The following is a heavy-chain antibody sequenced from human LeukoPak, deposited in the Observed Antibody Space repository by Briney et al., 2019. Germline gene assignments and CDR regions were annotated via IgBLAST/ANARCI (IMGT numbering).Heavy chain of an antibody. CDR3: ARGYGYTNFDS. Sequence: SETLSLTCAVSGGSVNSGSYYWSWIRQPAGEALEWIGRIYSSGSTNYRPSLRSRVTISLDESKDQFSLRLTSVTAADTAIYYCARGYGYTNFDSWGRGTLVTVSS. CDR2: IYSSGST. J-gene: IGHJ4*02. CDR1: GGSVNSGSYY. D-gene: IGHD5-18*01. V-gene: IGHV4-61*02.